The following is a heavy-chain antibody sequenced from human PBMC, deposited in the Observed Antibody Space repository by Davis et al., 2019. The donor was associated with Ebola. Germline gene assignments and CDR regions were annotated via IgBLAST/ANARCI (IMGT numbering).Heavy chain of an antibody. CDR3: ARQGSIYDGRGFDY. Sequence: GESLKISCKGFGYSFSNYWLGWVRQIPGKCLEWMVIIYPGDSDTRYSPSFQGQVTISADRSISTAYLQWSSLKASDTAIYYCARQGSIYDGRGFDYWGQGTLVTVSS. CDR2: IYPGDSDT. CDR1: GYSFSNYW. V-gene: IGHV5-51*01. D-gene: IGHD3-22*01. J-gene: IGHJ4*02.